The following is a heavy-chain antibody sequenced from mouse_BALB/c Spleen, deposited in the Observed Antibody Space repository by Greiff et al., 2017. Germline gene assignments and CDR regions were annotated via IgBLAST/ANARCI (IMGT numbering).Heavy chain of an antibody. CDR1: GFSLTSYG. J-gene: IGHJ4*01. V-gene: IGHV2-2-2*01. CDR2: IWSGGST. Sequence: VQLQQSGPGLVQPSQSLSITCTVSGFSLTSYGVHWVRQSPGKGLEWLGVIWSGGSTDYNAAFISRLSISKDNSKSQVFFKMNSLQADDTAIYYCVRNRDYYGNPYAMDYWGQGTSVTVSS. CDR3: VRNRDYYGNPYAMDY. D-gene: IGHD2-1*01.